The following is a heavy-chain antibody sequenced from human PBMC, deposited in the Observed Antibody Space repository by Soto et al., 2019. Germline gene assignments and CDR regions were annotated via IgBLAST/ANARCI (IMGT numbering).Heavy chain of an antibody. CDR3: ARDRYSSSLTPGRYYFDY. J-gene: IGHJ4*02. CDR1: GDSVSSNSAA. CDR2: TYYRSKWYN. V-gene: IGHV6-1*01. D-gene: IGHD6-13*01. Sequence: SQTLSLACAISGDSVSSNSAAWNWIRQSPSRGLEWLGRTYYRSKWYNDYAVSVQSRITINPDTSKNQFSLQLNSVTPEDTAVYYCARDRYSSSLTPGRYYFDYWGQGTLVTVSS.